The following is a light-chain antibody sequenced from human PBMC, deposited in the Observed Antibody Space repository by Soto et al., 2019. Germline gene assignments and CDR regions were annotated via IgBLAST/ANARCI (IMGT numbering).Light chain of an antibody. Sequence: EIVMTQSPASLSVSPGDGATLSCRASQSVASNVAWYQQKPGQGPRLLIHGASTRAAGVPAMFSGSGSGTDFSLTINSLQSEDFAVYYCQQYHNWPPQYTFGQGTKLQIK. V-gene: IGKV3-15*01. CDR2: GAS. CDR1: QSVASN. CDR3: QQYHNWPPQYT. J-gene: IGKJ2*01.